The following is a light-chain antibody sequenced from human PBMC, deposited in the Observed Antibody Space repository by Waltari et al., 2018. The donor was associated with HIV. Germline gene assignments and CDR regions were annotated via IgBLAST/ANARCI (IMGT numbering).Light chain of an antibody. CDR1: QDISNY. V-gene: IGKV1-33*01. Sequence: DFQMTPSPSSLSASVGYRLHITCQASQDISNYLNWYQQKPGKAPKLLIYDASNLETGVPSRFSGSRSGTDFTFTISSLQPEDIATYYCQQYDNLPYTFGQGTKLEIK. CDR3: QQYDNLPYT. J-gene: IGKJ2*01. CDR2: DAS.